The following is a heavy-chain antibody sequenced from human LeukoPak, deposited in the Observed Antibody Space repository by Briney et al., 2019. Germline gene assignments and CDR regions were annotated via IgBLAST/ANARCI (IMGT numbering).Heavy chain of an antibody. CDR2: ISAYNGNT. J-gene: IGHJ4*02. D-gene: IGHD3-22*01. V-gene: IGHV1-18*01. CDR1: GYTFTSYG. Sequence: ASVKVSCKASGYTFTSYGIIWVRQAPGQGLEWMGWISAYNGNTNYAQKLQGRVTMTTDTSTSTAYMELRSLRSDDTAVYYCARDETTDSSEPTAGDYWGQGTLVTVSS. CDR3: ARDETTDSSEPTAGDY.